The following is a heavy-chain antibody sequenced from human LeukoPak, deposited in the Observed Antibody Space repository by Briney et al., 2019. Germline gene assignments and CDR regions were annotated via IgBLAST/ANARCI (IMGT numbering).Heavy chain of an antibody. Sequence: PGGSLRLSCAASGFTFSSYAMSWVRQAPGKGLEWVSAISGSGGSTYYADSVKGRFTISRDNSKNTLYLQMNSLRAEDTAVYYCAKDEGAYYYDSSGYIECWGQGTLVTVSS. J-gene: IGHJ4*02. V-gene: IGHV3-23*01. CDR1: GFTFSSYA. CDR2: ISGSGGST. CDR3: AKDEGAYYYDSSGYIEC. D-gene: IGHD3-22*01.